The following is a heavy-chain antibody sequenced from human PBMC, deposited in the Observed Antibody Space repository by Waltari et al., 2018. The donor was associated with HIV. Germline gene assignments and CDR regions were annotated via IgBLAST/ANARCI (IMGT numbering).Heavy chain of an antibody. D-gene: IGHD6-19*01. CDR2: TYCRSRWYN. V-gene: IGHV6-1*01. CDR3: VRGGQWLNWFGP. Sequence: QGQLQQSGPGLVKPSQTLSLTCVISGDSVSSNSAAWNWIRQSPSRGLEWLGRTYCRSRWYNEYAVSGKSRITINQDTSKNQFSLQPKSVTPEDTAVYYCVRGGQWLNWFGPWGPGTLVTVSS. J-gene: IGHJ5*02. CDR1: GDSVSSNSAA.